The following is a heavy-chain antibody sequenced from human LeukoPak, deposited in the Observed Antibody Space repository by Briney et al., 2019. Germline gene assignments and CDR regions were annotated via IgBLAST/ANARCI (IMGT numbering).Heavy chain of an antibody. CDR3: ARDGSEDYYYYYMDV. Sequence: PGGSLRLSCAASGFTFSSYSMNWVRQAPGKGLEWVSSISSSSSYIYCADSVKGRFTISRDNAKNSLYLQMNSLRAEDTAVYYCARDGSEDYYYYYMDVWGKGTTVTVSS. CDR1: GFTFSSYS. CDR2: ISSSSSYI. V-gene: IGHV3-21*01. J-gene: IGHJ6*03.